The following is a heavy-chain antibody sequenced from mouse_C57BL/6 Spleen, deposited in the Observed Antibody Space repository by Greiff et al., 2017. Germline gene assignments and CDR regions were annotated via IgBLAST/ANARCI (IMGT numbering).Heavy chain of an antibody. CDR1: GYTFTSYW. V-gene: IGHV1-55*01. D-gene: IGHD2-5*01. J-gene: IGHJ2*01. CDR2: IYPGSGST. CDR3: AREGVYYSNPYYFDY. Sequence: QVQLKQPGAELVKPGASVKMSCKASGYTFTSYWITWVKQRPGQGLEWIGDIYPGSGSTNYNEKFKGKATLTVDTSSSTAYMQLSSLTSEDSAVYYCAREGVYYSNPYYFDYWGQGTTLTVSS.